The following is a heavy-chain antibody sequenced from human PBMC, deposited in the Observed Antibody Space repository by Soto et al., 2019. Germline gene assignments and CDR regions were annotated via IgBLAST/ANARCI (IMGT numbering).Heavy chain of an antibody. Sequence: QVQLQESGPGLVKPSQTLSLTCTVSGGSTSSGGYYWSWIRQHPGKGLEWIGYIYDNDSTYYNPSLKSRVTMSVDMSRNQFSLKLSSVTAADTAVYYCARHHMAATDMYFDYWGQGTLVTVSS. CDR1: GGSTSSGGYY. V-gene: IGHV4-31*03. CDR2: IYDNDST. J-gene: IGHJ4*02. CDR3: ARHHMAATDMYFDY. D-gene: IGHD6-19*01.